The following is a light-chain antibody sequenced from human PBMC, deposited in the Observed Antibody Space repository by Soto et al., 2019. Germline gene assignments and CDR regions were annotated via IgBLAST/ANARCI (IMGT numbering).Light chain of an antibody. Sequence: EIVLTQSPGTLSLSPGETATLSCRASQSFTSSYLAWYQQKPGQAPRLLIYGASSRATGIPDRFTGSGSGTDFTLTISSLEPEDFAVYYCQQYGRAPWTFGQGTKVEIK. CDR1: QSFTSSY. CDR2: GAS. V-gene: IGKV3-20*01. J-gene: IGKJ1*01. CDR3: QQYGRAPWT.